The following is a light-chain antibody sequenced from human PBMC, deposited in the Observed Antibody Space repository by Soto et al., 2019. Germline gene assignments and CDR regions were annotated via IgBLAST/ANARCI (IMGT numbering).Light chain of an antibody. CDR3: QQYNSYSPT. Sequence: DIQMTQSPSTRSASVGDGVPITCRASQGISSYLAWYQQKPGKAPKLLIYDASSLESGVPSRFSGSGSGTEFTLTISRLQPDDVATDYGQQYNSYSPTFGQGTKVDIK. CDR2: DAS. V-gene: IGKV1-5*01. J-gene: IGKJ1*01. CDR1: QGISSY.